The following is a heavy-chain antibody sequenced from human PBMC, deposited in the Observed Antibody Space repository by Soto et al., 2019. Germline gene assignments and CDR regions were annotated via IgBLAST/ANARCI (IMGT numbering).Heavy chain of an antibody. CDR1: GDSISTYY. J-gene: IGHJ4*02. CDR3: ARTRRRTLTAPTLYYFDY. V-gene: IGHV4-59*01. Sequence: SETLSLTCTVSGDSISTYYWSWIRQPPGKGLEWIGYPYYTGSTNYNPSLKSRVTISVDTSKNQFSLNLSSVTTADTAIYYCARTRRRTLTAPTLYYFDYWGQGTLVTVSS. CDR2: PYYTGST. D-gene: IGHD7-27*01.